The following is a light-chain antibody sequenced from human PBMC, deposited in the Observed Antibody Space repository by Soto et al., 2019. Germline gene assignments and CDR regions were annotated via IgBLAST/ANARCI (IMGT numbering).Light chain of an antibody. V-gene: IGKV3-20*01. CDR3: HQYGSSPPIT. Sequence: EIVLTQSPGTLSLSPGERATLSCRASQSVSSNYLAWYQQKPGQAPRLLIYGASNRATVIPDRFSGSGCGTDFTLTISRLEPEDFAVYYCHQYGSSPPITFGQGTRLEIK. J-gene: IGKJ5*01. CDR1: QSVSSNY. CDR2: GAS.